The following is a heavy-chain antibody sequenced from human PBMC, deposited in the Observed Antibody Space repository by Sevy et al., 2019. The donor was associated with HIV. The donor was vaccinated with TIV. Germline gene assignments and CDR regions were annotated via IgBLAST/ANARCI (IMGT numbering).Heavy chain of an antibody. V-gene: IGHV3-7*03. J-gene: IGHJ6*02. D-gene: IGHD1-26*01. CDR2: IKQDGSEK. CDR1: EFTFSYYW. CDR3: GRRDFYSGSPAGMDV. Sequence: GGSLRLSCAASEFTFSYYWMTWVRQAPGKGLEWVANIKQDGSEKYYVDSVKGRFTISRDNAKNSLYLQMNSLRAEDTAMYYGGRRDFYSGSPAGMDVWGQGTTVTVSS.